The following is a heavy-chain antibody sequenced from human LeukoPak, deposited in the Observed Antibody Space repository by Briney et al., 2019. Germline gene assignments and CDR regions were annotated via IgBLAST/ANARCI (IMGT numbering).Heavy chain of an antibody. Sequence: PSETLSLTCTVPGASISSSSYYWGWIRQPPGKGLEWIGSIYYSGSTYYNPSLSSRVTISVDTSKNQFSLKLSSMTAADTAVYYCARHGSYRDYWGQGTLVTVSS. V-gene: IGHV4-39*01. CDR2: IYYSGST. CDR1: GASISSSSYY. CDR3: ARHGSYRDY. J-gene: IGHJ4*02. D-gene: IGHD2-2*03.